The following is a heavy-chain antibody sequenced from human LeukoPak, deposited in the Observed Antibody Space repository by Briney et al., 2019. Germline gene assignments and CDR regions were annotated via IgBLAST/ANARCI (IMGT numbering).Heavy chain of an antibody. J-gene: IGHJ5*02. V-gene: IGHV3-33*01. D-gene: IGHD2-21*02. CDR3: ARDRCGGADCANWFDP. CDR1: GFTISDYG. CDR2: IWYDGDKK. Sequence: PGTSLRLSCAASGFTISDYGMHWVRQAPGMGLEWVAVIWYDGDKKYYADSVKGRFTISRDNSKNTLYLQMSSLRVEDTSVYFCARDRCGGADCANWFDPGAREPWSSSPQ.